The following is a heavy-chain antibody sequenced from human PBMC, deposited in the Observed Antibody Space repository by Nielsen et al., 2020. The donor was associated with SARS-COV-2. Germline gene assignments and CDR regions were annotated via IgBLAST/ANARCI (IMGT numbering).Heavy chain of an antibody. Sequence: GESLKISCAASGFTVSSNYMSWVRQAPGKGLEWVASISYEGSKTYYGDSLMGRFTVSRDTSKNTVYLQMNSLSVEDTAVYHCAKRRAVFMLTFGGEGAMDVWGQGTTVSVSS. CDR3: AKRRAVFMLTFGGEGAMDV. CDR2: ISYEGSKT. J-gene: IGHJ6*02. D-gene: IGHD3-16*01. V-gene: IGHV3-30*18. CDR1: GFTVSSNY.